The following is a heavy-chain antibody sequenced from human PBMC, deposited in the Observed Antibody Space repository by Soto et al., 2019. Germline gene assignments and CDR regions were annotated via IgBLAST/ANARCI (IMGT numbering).Heavy chain of an antibody. Sequence: QVQLVQSGAEVKKPGSSVKVSCKAPGGTFSSYAISWVRQAPGQGLEWMGGIIPIFGTAKYAQKFQGRVTITPDESTSTGYMELSSLRSEDTAVYFCARSQGGSSSLDIYYYSYYGMDVWGQGTTVTVSS. CDR1: GGTFSSYA. V-gene: IGHV1-69*01. D-gene: IGHD2-15*01. CDR2: IIPIFGTA. J-gene: IGHJ6*02. CDR3: ARSQGGSSSLDIYYYSYYGMDV.